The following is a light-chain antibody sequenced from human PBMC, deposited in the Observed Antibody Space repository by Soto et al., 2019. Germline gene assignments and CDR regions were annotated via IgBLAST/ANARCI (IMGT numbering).Light chain of an antibody. CDR2: EVS. CDR1: SSDVGGYNY. V-gene: IGLV2-8*01. CDR3: SSYAGSNNFEV. Sequence: QSALTQPPSASGSPGQSVTISCTGTSSDVGGYNYVSWYQQHPGKAPKLMIYEVSKRPSGVPDRFSGSKSGNTASLTVSGLQAEDDADYYCSSYAGSNNFEVFGTGTKLTVL. J-gene: IGLJ1*01.